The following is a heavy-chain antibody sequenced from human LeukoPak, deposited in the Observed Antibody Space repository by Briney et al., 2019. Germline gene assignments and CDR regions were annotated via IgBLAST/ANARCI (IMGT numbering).Heavy chain of an antibody. CDR1: GGSLSTPGYY. CDR3: ASGGAYFRADCYFPALHY. CDR2: LYYSGGS. V-gene: IGHV4-31*03. D-gene: IGHD2-21*02. J-gene: IGHJ4*02. Sequence: SETLSLTCTVSGGSLSTPGYYWSWVRQHPGKGLEWIGYLYYSGGSYYHPSLKNRVTISADASKHQFSLKVSSVTAADTALYYRASGGAYFRADCYFPALHYWGQGTLVTVSS.